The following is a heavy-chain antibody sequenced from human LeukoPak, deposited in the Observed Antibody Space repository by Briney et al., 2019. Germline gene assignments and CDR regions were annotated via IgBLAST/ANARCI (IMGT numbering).Heavy chain of an antibody. D-gene: IGHD6-19*01. CDR1: GYTFTSYG. Sequence: ASVTVSCKASGYTFTSYGISWVRQAPGQGLEWMGWISAYNGNTNYAQKLQGRVTMTTDTSTSTAYMELRSLRSDDTAVYYCARDGTRVAVAGKGLAYWGQGTLVTVSS. V-gene: IGHV1-18*01. CDR3: ARDGTRVAVAGKGLAY. CDR2: ISAYNGNT. J-gene: IGHJ4*02.